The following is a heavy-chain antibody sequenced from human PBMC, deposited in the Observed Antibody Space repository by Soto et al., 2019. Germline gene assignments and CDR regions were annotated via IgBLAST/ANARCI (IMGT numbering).Heavy chain of an antibody. CDR3: ARLGGYYQALDS. Sequence: PSETLSLTCTVSGGSINNYYWSWIRQPPGKGLEFIGYIYYAGTTTYNPSLKSRVTISVDTSKNQFSLKLSSVTAADTAVYYCARLGGYYQALDSWGQGTPVTVSS. J-gene: IGHJ4*02. CDR1: GGSINNYY. CDR2: IYYAGTT. D-gene: IGHD3-22*01. V-gene: IGHV4-59*08.